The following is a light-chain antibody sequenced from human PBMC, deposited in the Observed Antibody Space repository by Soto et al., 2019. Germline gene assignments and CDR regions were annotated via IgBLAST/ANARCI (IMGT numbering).Light chain of an antibody. V-gene: IGKV1-5*01. J-gene: IGKJ1*01. CDR2: AVS. CDR1: KSISSW. Sequence: DIQMTQSPSTLSASAGDRVTITCRASKSISSWSAWNHQKPVTAAELLIYAVSTLHIGVPSRFSGSGSGTEFTLTISSLQPDESATYYCQQYDSYSRTFGQGTKVDIK. CDR3: QQYDSYSRT.